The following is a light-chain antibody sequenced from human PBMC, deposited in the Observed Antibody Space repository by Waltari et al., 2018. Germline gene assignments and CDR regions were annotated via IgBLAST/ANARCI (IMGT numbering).Light chain of an antibody. V-gene: IGLV1-40*01. J-gene: IGLJ2*01. CDR1: SSNIGAGFD. CDR3: QSYDSSLSGGV. Sequence: QSVLTQPPSLSGAPGQGVTISCTGSSSNIGAGFDVHWYQQLPGTAPKLLIYGNSNRPSGVPDRFSGSKSGTSASLAITGLQAEDEADYYCQSYDSSLSGGVFGGGTKLTVL. CDR2: GNS.